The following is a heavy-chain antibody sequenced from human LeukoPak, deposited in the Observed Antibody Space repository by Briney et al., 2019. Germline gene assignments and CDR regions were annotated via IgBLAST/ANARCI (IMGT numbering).Heavy chain of an antibody. Sequence: SVKVSCKASGGTFSSYAISWVRQAPGQGLEWMGRIIPIFGTANYAQKFQGRVTITTDESTSTAYMELSSLRSEDTAVYYCAGEAVEMAITHFDYWGQGTLVTVSS. CDR3: AGEAVEMAITHFDY. D-gene: IGHD5-24*01. CDR1: GGTFSSYA. V-gene: IGHV1-69*05. J-gene: IGHJ4*02. CDR2: IIPIFGTA.